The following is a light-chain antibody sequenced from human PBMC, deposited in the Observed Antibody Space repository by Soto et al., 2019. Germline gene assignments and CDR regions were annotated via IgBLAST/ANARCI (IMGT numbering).Light chain of an antibody. Sequence: QSALTQPASVSGSPGQSITISCPGTSADVGTYNLVSWYQQHPGKAPKLMIYDGNRRPSGVSIRFSGSKSGNTASLTISGLLAEDEADYHCSSYRGGSPLVFGGGTKLTVL. CDR2: DGN. J-gene: IGLJ2*01. CDR1: SADVGTYNL. CDR3: SSYRGGSPLV. V-gene: IGLV2-14*02.